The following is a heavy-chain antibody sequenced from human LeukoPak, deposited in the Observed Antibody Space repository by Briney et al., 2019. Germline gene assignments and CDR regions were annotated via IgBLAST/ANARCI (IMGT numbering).Heavy chain of an antibody. CDR2: IYYSGST. V-gene: IGHV4-59*05. J-gene: IGHJ4*02. D-gene: IGHD4-17*01. Sequence: SETLSLTCTVSGGSISSYYWSWIRQSPGKGLEWIGSIYYSGSTYYNPSLRSRVTISVDTSKNQFSLKLSSATAADTAVYYCARHLDYGDYYDYWGQGTLVTVSS. CDR1: GGSISSYY. CDR3: ARHLDYGDYYDY.